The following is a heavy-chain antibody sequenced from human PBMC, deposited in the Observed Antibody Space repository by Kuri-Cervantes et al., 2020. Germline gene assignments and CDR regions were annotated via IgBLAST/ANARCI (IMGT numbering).Heavy chain of an antibody. CDR2: ISTYNGDT. Sequence: ASVKVSCKASGYTFTTHGISWVRQAPGQGLEWMGWISTYNGDTTYAQKFQDRVTMTTDTSTNTAHMELRSLRSDDTAVYYCARGPYYDFWSGYWGGAFDIWGQGTMVTVSS. CDR3: ARGPYYDFWSGYWGGAFDI. D-gene: IGHD3-3*01. V-gene: IGHV1-18*01. CDR1: GYTFTTHG. J-gene: IGHJ3*02.